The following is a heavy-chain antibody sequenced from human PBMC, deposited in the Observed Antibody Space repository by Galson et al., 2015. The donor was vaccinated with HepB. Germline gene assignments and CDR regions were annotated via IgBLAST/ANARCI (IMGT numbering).Heavy chain of an antibody. J-gene: IGHJ4*02. D-gene: IGHD1-1*01. CDR3: AKGTTNIDY. CDR1: GFTFSSLG. Sequence: SLRLSCAASGFTFSSLGMTWVRQAPGKGLECVSAIGVNAGNTDYADSVEGRFTISRDNSKSMLYLQMNNLRAEDTAVYYCAKGTTNIDYWGQGTLVTVSS. V-gene: IGHV3-23*01. CDR2: IGVNAGNT.